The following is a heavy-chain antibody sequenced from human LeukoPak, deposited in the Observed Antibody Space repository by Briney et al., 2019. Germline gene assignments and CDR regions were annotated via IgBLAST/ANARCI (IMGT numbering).Heavy chain of an antibody. CDR3: ARESVKSAAEVYFDY. Sequence: GGSLRLSCAASGFTFSSYVMSWVRQAPGKGLEWVSSISNSGGSTYYADSVKGRFTISRDNSKNTLYLQMNSLRAEDTAVYYCARESVKSAAEVYFDYWSQGTLVTVSS. CDR2: ISNSGGST. J-gene: IGHJ4*02. CDR1: GFTFSSYV. V-gene: IGHV3-23*01. D-gene: IGHD6-13*01.